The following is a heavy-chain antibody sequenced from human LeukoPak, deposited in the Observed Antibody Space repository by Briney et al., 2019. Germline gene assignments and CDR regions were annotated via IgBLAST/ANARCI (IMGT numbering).Heavy chain of an antibody. Sequence: GESLRLSCAASGFTFSNYAIHWVRQAPGRGLEWVTVISSDGTNKYYADSVKGRFTISRDNSKNTADLQMNSLRPEDTGVYYCARVGVSGWSYYFDHWGQGTLVTVSS. D-gene: IGHD6-19*01. J-gene: IGHJ4*02. CDR2: ISSDGTNK. CDR3: ARVGVSGWSYYFDH. V-gene: IGHV3-30*01. CDR1: GFTFSNYA.